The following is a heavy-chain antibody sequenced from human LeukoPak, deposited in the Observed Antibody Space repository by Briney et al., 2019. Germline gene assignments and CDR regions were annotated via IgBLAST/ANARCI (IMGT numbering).Heavy chain of an antibody. CDR3: ARAYYDSSGYYYEVVRAFDI. J-gene: IGHJ3*02. Sequence: ASVKVSCKASGGTFSSYAISWVRQAPGQGLEWMGRIIPILGIANYAQKFQGRVTITADKSTSTAYMELSSLRSEDTAVYYCARAYYDSSGYYYEVVRAFDIWGQGTMVTVSS. V-gene: IGHV1-69*04. CDR1: GGTFSSYA. CDR2: IIPILGIA. D-gene: IGHD3-22*01.